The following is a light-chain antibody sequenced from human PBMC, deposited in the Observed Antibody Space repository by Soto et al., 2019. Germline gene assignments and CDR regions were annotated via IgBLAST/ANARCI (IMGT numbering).Light chain of an antibody. V-gene: IGLV3-21*02. J-gene: IGLJ2*01. CDR1: NIGGKS. CDR3: QVWDRSSDVV. CDR2: DAR. Sequence: SYELTQPPAVSVAPGQTATIPWGGSNIGGKSVHWYRQRPAQAPVLVLYDARDRPSGIPERLSGSNTGDTATLTISRVEAGDEADYYCQVWDRSSDVVFGGGTKLTVL.